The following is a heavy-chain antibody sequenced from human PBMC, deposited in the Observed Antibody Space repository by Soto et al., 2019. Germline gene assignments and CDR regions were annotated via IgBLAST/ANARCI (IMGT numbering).Heavy chain of an antibody. J-gene: IGHJ4*02. CDR1: GFTLSNVW. CDR2: IKTKGQGGTT. D-gene: IGHD6-19*01. CDR3: ADIAVSHTGDY. Sequence: ESGGDLVKPGESLRLSCAASGFTLSNVWMNWVRQAPGKGLEWVARIKTKGQGGTTDYAAPVKGRFTISRDESKNMLYLQMNSLKTEDTGVYYCADIAVSHTGDYWGQGTLVTVSS. V-gene: IGHV3-15*01.